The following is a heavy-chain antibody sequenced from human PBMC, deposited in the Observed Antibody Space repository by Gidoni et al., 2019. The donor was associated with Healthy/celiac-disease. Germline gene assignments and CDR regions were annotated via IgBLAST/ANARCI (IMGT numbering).Heavy chain of an antibody. CDR3: TRARYYYDSSGSHFDI. D-gene: IGHD3-22*01. CDR2: IIPIFGKA. CDR1: GATFSSYA. J-gene: IGHJ3*02. V-gene: IGHV1-69*06. Sequence: QVQLVQSGAEVKMPGSSVKFSCKASGATFSSYAISWVRQAPGPGLEWMGGIIPIFGKANYAQKFQGRVTITADKSTSTAYMELSSLRSEDTAVYYCTRARYYYDSSGSHFDIWGQGTMVTVSS.